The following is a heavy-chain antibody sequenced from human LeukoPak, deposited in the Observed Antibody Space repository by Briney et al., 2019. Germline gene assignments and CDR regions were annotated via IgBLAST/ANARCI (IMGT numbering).Heavy chain of an antibody. CDR2: IGSGADL. J-gene: IGHJ4*02. Sequence: GVSLRLSCAASGFAFGVHAMSWVRQAPGKGPEWVATIGSGADLFYAEPVKGRFTISRDDPRNTLWLQMNSLRAEDTALYYCAKDWTPHNRVYDCFDFWGQGTQVTVSS. CDR1: GFAFGVHA. CDR3: AKDWTPHNRVYDCFDF. V-gene: IGHV3-23*01. D-gene: IGHD3-16*01.